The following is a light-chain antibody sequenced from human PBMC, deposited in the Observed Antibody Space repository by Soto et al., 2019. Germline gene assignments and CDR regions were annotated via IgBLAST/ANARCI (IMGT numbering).Light chain of an antibody. J-gene: IGKJ4*01. CDR2: TVS. CDR1: QRLLDSDDGNTY. V-gene: IGKV2-40*01. Sequence: DIVMAQTPLSLTVTPGEPASISCRSSQRLLDSDDGNTYLDWYLQKPGQSPQLLLYTVSYRASGVPDRFSGSGSGTDFTLKISRVEAEDVGVYYCMQRIEFPLTLGGGTKVDI. CDR3: MQRIEFPLT.